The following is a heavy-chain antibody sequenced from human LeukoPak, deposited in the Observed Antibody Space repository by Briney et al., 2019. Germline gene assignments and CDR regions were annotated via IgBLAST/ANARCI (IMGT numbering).Heavy chain of an antibody. Sequence: PGGSLRLSCAASGFTFSSYWMSWVRQAPGKGLEWVANIKQDGGEKYYVDSVKGRFTISRDNAKNSLYLQMNSLRAEDTAVYYCARAVSYYDSSGLYYFDHWGQGTLVTVSS. CDR1: GFTFSSYW. D-gene: IGHD3-22*01. V-gene: IGHV3-7*01. CDR2: IKQDGGEK. J-gene: IGHJ4*02. CDR3: ARAVSYYDSSGLYYFDH.